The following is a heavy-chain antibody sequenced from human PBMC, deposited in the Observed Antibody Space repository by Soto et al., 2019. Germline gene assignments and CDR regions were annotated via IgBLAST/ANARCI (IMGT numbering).Heavy chain of an antibody. J-gene: IGHJ5*02. Sequence: GGSLRLSCAASGFTFSSYDMHWVRQATGKGLEWVSAIGTAGDTYYPGSVKGRFTISRENAKNSLYLQMNSLRAGDTAVYYCARAVGATTDNWFDPWGQGTLVTVSS. CDR1: GFTFSSYD. CDR2: IGTAGDT. V-gene: IGHV3-13*01. CDR3: ARAVGATTDNWFDP. D-gene: IGHD5-12*01.